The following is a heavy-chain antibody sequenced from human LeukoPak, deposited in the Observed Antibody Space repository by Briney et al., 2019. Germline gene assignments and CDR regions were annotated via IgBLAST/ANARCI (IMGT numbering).Heavy chain of an antibody. CDR2: IYYSGST. CDR1: GGSISSSSYY. Sequence: SETLSLTCTVSGGSISSSSYYWGWIRQPPGKGLEWIGSIYYSGSTYYNPSLKSRVTISVDTSKNQFSLKLSSVTAADTAVYYCARDAGEQWGATLFDYWGQGTLVIVSS. CDR3: ARDAGEQWGATLFDY. V-gene: IGHV4-39*07. D-gene: IGHD6-19*01. J-gene: IGHJ4*02.